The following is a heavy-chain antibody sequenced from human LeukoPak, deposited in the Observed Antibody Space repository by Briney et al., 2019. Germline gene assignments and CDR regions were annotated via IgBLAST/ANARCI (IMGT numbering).Heavy chain of an antibody. D-gene: IGHD1-26*01. CDR2: ISSSSTYI. V-gene: IGHV3-21*01. J-gene: IGHJ4*02. Sequence: MSGGSLRLSCAASGFTFSSYSMNWVRQAPGKGLEWVSSISSSSTYIYYADSVKGRFTISRDSAKNSLYLQMNSLRAEDTAIYYCARDPQVGAPPEYFDSWGQGTLVTVSS. CDR1: GFTFSSYS. CDR3: ARDPQVGAPPEYFDS.